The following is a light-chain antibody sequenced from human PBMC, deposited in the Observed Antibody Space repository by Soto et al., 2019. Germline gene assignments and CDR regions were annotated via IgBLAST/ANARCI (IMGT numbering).Light chain of an antibody. CDR3: QQYGNSPIT. Sequence: EVVLTQSPGTLSLSRGERATLSCRASERIYSAYLGWYQQKPGQAPRLLIYGTSSRATGIRDRFSGSGSGTDFTLTISRLEPEDFAVYYCQQYGNSPITFGQGTRLEIK. V-gene: IGKV3-20*01. J-gene: IGKJ5*01. CDR1: ERIYSAY. CDR2: GTS.